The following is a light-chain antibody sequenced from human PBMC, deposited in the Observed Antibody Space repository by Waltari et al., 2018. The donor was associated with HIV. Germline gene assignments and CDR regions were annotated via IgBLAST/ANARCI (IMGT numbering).Light chain of an antibody. J-gene: IGKJ1*01. CDR2: DAS. CDR1: QSISSY. CDR3: LQRSNWSWT. Sequence: EIVFTQSPVSLSSSPGERATLSCRASQSISSYLAWYQLKPGHTTRLIIYDASNRATDIPARFSGSGSGTAFTLNISTLESEDFAVYYCLQRSNWSWTFGQWTKLEF. V-gene: IGKV3-11*01.